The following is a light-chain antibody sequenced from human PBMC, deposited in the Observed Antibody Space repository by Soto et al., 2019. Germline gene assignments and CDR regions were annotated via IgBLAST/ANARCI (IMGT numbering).Light chain of an antibody. CDR1: KLGDKY. Sequence: SYELTQPPSVSVSAGQTASNTCSGDKLGDKYACWYQQKPGQSPVLVIYQDSKRPSGIPERFSGSNSGNTATLTISGTQAMDEADYYCQAWDSSTAVFGGGTKLTVL. V-gene: IGLV3-1*01. J-gene: IGLJ2*01. CDR2: QDS. CDR3: QAWDSSTAV.